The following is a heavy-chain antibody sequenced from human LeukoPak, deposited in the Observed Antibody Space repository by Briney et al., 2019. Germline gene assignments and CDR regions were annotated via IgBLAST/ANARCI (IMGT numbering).Heavy chain of an antibody. Sequence: TLSLTCTVSGGSISSGYYWTWIRQPPGKGLEWMGFISYTGNTYYNSSLKSRITMSVDTSKSHFSLNLSSVTAADTAVYYCARGPSFGSTSRFDLWGRGTLVTVSS. D-gene: IGHD6-13*01. CDR2: ISYTGNT. J-gene: IGHJ2*01. CDR3: ARGPSFGSTSRFDL. CDR1: GGSISSGYY. V-gene: IGHV4-31*03.